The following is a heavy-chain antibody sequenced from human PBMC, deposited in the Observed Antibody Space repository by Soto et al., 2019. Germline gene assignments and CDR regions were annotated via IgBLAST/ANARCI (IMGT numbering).Heavy chain of an antibody. CDR2: ISYDGSNK. V-gene: IGHV3-30*18. J-gene: IGHJ4*02. Sequence: GGSLRLSCAASGFTFSSYGMHWVRQAPGKGLEWVAVISYDGSNKYYADSVKGRFTISRDNSKNTLYLQMNSLRAEDTAVYYCAKAPGPYDYDSSGYYYYFDYWGQGTLVTVAS. D-gene: IGHD3-22*01. CDR1: GFTFSSYG. CDR3: AKAPGPYDYDSSGYYYYFDY.